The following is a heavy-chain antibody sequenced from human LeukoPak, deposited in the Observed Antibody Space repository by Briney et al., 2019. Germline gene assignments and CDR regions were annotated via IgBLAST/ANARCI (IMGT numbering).Heavy chain of an antibody. J-gene: IGHJ4*02. CDR3: AAGYYDSSGYYEVDY. CDR1: GYTFTSYD. CDR2: ISAYNGNT. D-gene: IGHD3-22*01. V-gene: IGHV1-18*01. Sequence: ASVKVSCKASGYTFTSYDINWVRQATGQGLEWMGWISAYNGNTNYAQKLQGRVTMTTDTSTSTAYMELRSLRSDDTAVYYCAAGYYDSSGYYEVDYWGQGTLVTVSS.